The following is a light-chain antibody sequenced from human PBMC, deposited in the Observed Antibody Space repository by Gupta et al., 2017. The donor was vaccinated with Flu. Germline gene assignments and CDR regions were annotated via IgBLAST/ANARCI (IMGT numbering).Light chain of an antibody. CDR1: GIGSET. V-gene: IGLV3-21*01. J-gene: IGLJ3*02. CDR3: QVWDTSTDHWL. CDR2: DDD. Sequence: DGIGSETVHWYQQKPGQAPVLLLYDDDSRPSAIPARFSGSNSGNTATLTTSRVEAGDEADYYCQVWDTSTDHWLFGGGTVLTVL.